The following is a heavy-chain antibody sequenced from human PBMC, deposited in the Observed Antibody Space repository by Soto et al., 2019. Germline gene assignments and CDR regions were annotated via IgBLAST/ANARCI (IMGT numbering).Heavy chain of an antibody. CDR2: INHSGST. V-gene: IGHV4-34*01. Sequence: ASETLSLTCAVYGGSFSGYYWSWIRQPPGKGLEWIGEINHSGSTNYNPSLKSRVTISVDTSKNQFSLKLSSVTAADTAVYYCARVSGIYYHSMDVWGQGAPVTVSS. CDR3: ARVSGIYYHSMDV. D-gene: IGHD3-10*01. CDR1: GGSFSGYY. J-gene: IGHJ6*02.